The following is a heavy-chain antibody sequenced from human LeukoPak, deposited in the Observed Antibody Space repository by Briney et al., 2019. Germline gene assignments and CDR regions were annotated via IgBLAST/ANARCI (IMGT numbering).Heavy chain of an antibody. CDR3: ARQSSQGALMGY. CDR2: IYHSGST. J-gene: IGHJ4*02. V-gene: IGHV4-38-2*01. CDR1: GYSISSGYY. D-gene: IGHD4/OR15-4a*01. Sequence: SETLSLTCAVSGYSISSGYYWGWIRQPPGKGLEWIGSIYHSGSTYYNPSLKSRVTISVDTSKNQFSLKLSSVTAADTAVYYCARQSSQGALMGYWGQGTLVTVSS.